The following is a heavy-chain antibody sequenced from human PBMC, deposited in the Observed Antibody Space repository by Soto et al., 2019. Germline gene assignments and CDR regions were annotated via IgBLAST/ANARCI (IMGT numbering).Heavy chain of an antibody. CDR3: ARTVGFGEFAYYYYYGMDV. CDR1: GGSISSYY. D-gene: IGHD3-10*01. J-gene: IGHJ6*02. CDR2: IYYSGST. V-gene: IGHV4-59*01. Sequence: ETLSLTCTVSGGSISSYYWGWIRQPPGKGLEWIGYIYYSGSTNYNPSLKSRVTISVDTSKNQFSLKLSSVTAADTVVYYCARTVGFGEFAYYYYYGMDVWGQGTTVTVSS.